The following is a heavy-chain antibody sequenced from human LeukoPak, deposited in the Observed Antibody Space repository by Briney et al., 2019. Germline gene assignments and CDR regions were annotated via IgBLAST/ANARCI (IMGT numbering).Heavy chain of an antibody. CDR1: GDSISSGGYS. CDR2: VHDSGST. Sequence: SETLSLTCAVSGDSISSGGYSWSWIRQTPGNGLEWIAYVHDSGSTYNNPSLKSRLSISMDTSKNQFSLKLNSVTAADTAVYYCARVVAAAGNNWFDPWGQGTLVTVSS. CDR3: ARVVAAAGNNWFDP. D-gene: IGHD6-13*01. V-gene: IGHV4-30-4*07. J-gene: IGHJ5*02.